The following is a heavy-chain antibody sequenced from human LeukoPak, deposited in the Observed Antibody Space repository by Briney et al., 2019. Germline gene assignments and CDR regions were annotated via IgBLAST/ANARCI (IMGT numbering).Heavy chain of an antibody. V-gene: IGHV3-30-3*02. J-gene: IGHJ5*02. Sequence: GGSLRLSCAASGFTFSSYTMNWVRQAPGKGLEWVAVISYDGSNKYYADSVKGRFTISRDNSKNTLYLQMNSLRAEDTAVYYCAKKPQEDPNWFDPWGQGTLVTVSS. CDR2: ISYDGSNK. CDR1: GFTFSSYT. CDR3: AKKPQEDPNWFDP.